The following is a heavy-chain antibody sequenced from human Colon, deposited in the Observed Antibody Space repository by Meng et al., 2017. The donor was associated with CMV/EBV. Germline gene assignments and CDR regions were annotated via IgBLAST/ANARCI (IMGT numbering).Heavy chain of an antibody. J-gene: IGHJ4*02. V-gene: IGHV3-21*01. D-gene: IGHD1-26*01. Sequence: SCASSGFTFSSSSMNWVRQSPENGLEWVSSISSSSSYIYYADSVKGRFTISRDNAKNSLYLQMNSLRAEDTAVYYCAREAVGVTGFDYWGQGTLVTVSS. CDR2: ISSSSSYI. CDR3: AREAVGVTGFDY. CDR1: GFTFSSSS.